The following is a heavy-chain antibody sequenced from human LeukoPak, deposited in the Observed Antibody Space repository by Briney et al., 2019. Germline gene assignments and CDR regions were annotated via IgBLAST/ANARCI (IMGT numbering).Heavy chain of an antibody. CDR3: AGGDYDSSSYYFDY. CDR2: IKQDGSEK. D-gene: IGHD3-22*01. CDR1: GFTFSSYW. V-gene: IGHV3-7*04. Sequence: GGSLRLSCAASGFTFSSYWMSWVRQAPGKGLEWVANIKQDGSEKYYVDSVKGRFTISRDNAKNSLYPQMNSLRAEDTAVYYCAGGDYDSSSYYFDYWGQGTLVTVSS. J-gene: IGHJ4*02.